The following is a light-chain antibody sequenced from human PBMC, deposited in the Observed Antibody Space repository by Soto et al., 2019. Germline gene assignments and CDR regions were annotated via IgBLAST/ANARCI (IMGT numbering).Light chain of an antibody. CDR2: SNN. Sequence: QSVLTQPPSASGTPGQRVTISCSGSSSNIGSNAVSWYQQLPGTAPKVLIYSNNQRPSGVPDRFSGSKSGTSASLAISGLQSEDDADYYCQSYDSSLSGVVFGGGTKLTVL. V-gene: IGLV1-44*01. J-gene: IGLJ2*01. CDR3: QSYDSSLSGVV. CDR1: SSNIGSNA.